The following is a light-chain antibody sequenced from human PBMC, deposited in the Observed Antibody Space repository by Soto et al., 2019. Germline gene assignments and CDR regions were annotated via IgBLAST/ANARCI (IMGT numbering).Light chain of an antibody. Sequence: EIVMTQSPATLSVSPGERATLSCRASQSFRGLLAWYQQKPGQAPRLLIYDAYNRATGIPPRFSGSGSGTDFTLTISGLEPEDSAVYYCQQRHMWPITFGQGTRLEIK. J-gene: IGKJ5*01. CDR3: QQRHMWPIT. CDR2: DAY. CDR1: QSFRGL. V-gene: IGKV3-11*01.